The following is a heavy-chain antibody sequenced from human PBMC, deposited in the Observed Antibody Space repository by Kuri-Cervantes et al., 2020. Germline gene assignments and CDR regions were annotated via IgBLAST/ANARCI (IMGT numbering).Heavy chain of an antibody. CDR2: INHKRKT. D-gene: IGHD6-13*01. CDR3: ARHYSSSWYSPLDY. J-gene: IGHJ4*02. Sequence: SETLSLTCAVYGGSFSDYYWTWIRQPPGKGLEWIGEINHKRKTNYNPSLKSRITLSVDTSKDQFSLKLSSVTAADTAVYYCARHYSSSWYSPLDYWGQGTLVTVSS. CDR1: GGSFSDYY. V-gene: IGHV4-34*10.